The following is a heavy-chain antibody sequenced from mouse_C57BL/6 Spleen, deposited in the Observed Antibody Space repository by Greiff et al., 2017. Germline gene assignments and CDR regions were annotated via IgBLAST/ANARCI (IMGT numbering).Heavy chain of an antibody. CDR1: GYTFTSYW. D-gene: IGHD1-1*01. CDR2: IDPSDSYT. CDR3: ARRYYYGSSWYFDV. V-gene: IGHV1-69*01. Sequence: QVQLKQPGAELVMPGASVKLSCKASGYTFTSYWMHWVKQRPGQGLEWIGEIDPSDSYTNYNQKFKGKSTLTVDKSSSTAYMQLSSLTSEDSAVYYCARRYYYGSSWYFDVWGTGTTVTVSS. J-gene: IGHJ1*03.